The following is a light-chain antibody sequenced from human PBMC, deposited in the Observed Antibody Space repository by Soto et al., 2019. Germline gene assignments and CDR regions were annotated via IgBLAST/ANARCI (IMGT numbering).Light chain of an antibody. CDR1: QTITGTY. CDR3: HPYGPSPLPGSSPLP. J-gene: IGKJ4*01. CDR2: GAS. V-gene: IGKV3-20*01. Sequence: ENVLTQSPGTLSLSPGERATLSCRASQTITGTYLAWYQQKPGQAPRLLVHGASSRATDIPDRFSGSGSGTDFTLNISRLEPEDFEVYYCHPYGPSPLPGSSPLPFGGGTKVEIK.